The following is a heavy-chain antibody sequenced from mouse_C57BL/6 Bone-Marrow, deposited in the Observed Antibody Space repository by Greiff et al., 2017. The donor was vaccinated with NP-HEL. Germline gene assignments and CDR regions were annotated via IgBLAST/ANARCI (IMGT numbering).Heavy chain of an antibody. J-gene: IGHJ4*01. D-gene: IGHD4-1*01. CDR3: ARSDWDGPKLPYYYAMDY. CDR1: GYTFTSYW. V-gene: IGHV1-69*01. CDR2: IDPSDSYT. Sequence: QVQLKQPGAELVMPGASVKLSCKASGYTFTSYWMHWVKQRPGQGLEWIGEIDPSDSYTNYNQKFKGKSTLTVDKSSSTAYLQLSSLTSEDSAVYYCARSDWDGPKLPYYYAMDYWGQGTSVTVSS.